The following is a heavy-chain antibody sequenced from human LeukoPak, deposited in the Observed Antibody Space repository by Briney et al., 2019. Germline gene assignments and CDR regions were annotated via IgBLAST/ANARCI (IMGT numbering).Heavy chain of an antibody. CDR1: GFTFSDYY. CDR3: ARVKYQLLLEWFGP. J-gene: IGHJ5*02. Sequence: GGSLRLSCAVSGFTFSDYYMSWIRQAPGKGLEWVSYISSDGSTISYADSVKGGFTISRDNAKNTQYLQMNSLRAEDTAVYYCARVKYQLLLEWFGPWGQGTLVTVSS. V-gene: IGHV3-11*04. D-gene: IGHD2-2*01. CDR2: ISSDGSTI.